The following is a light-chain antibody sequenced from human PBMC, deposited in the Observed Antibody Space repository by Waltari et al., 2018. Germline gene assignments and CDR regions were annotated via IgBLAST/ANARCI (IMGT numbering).Light chain of an antibody. J-gene: IGLJ2*01. Sequence: QSALTQPPSASGSPGQSVTIPCTGTSSDASGYNDVSCYRQHPGKAPKLMIYEVSKRPSGVPDRFSGSKSGNTASLTVSGLQAEDEADYYCSSYAGSNNLVFGGGTKLTVL. CDR2: EVS. CDR3: SSYAGSNNLV. CDR1: SSDASGYND. V-gene: IGLV2-8*01.